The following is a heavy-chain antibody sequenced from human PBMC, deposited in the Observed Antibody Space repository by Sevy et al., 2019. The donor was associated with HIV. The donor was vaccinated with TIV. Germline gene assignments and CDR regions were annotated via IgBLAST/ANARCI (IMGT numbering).Heavy chain of an antibody. D-gene: IGHD3-10*01. Sequence: SETLSLTCTVSGGSVSSGSYYWSWIRQPPGKGLEWIGYIYYGGSTNYNPSLKSRVTISVDTSKNQFSLKLSSVTAADTALYYCARDMYYYGSGWFDPWGQGTLVTVSS. CDR3: ARDMYYYGSGWFDP. J-gene: IGHJ5*02. V-gene: IGHV4-61*01. CDR2: IYYGGST. CDR1: GGSVSSGSYY.